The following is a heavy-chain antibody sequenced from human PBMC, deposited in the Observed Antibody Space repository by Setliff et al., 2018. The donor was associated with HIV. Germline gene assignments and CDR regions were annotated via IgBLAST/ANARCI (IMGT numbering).Heavy chain of an antibody. CDR2: IHTSGST. CDR3: ARAASYYDSSGNWAPPKYFDY. V-gene: IGHV4-61*02. D-gene: IGHD3-22*01. J-gene: IGHJ4*02. CDR1: GGSISSGTYY. Sequence: PSETLSLTCTVSGGSISSGTYYWSWIRQPAGKGLEWIGRIHTSGSTNYNPSLKSRVTILVDTSKNQFSLKLSSVTAADTAVYYCARAASYYDSSGNWAPPKYFDYWGQGTLVTVSS.